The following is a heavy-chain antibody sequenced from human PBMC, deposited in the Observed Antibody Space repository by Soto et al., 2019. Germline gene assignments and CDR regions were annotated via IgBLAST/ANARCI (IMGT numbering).Heavy chain of an antibody. V-gene: IGHV3-30-3*01. D-gene: IGHD3-3*01. CDR2: ISYDGSNK. J-gene: IGHJ4*02. CDR3: ARDKRDLRFLEWSYYFDY. CDR1: GFTFSSCA. Sequence: QVPLVESGGGVVQPGRSLRLSCAASGFTFSSCAMHWVRQAPGKGLEWVAVISYDGSNKYYADSVKGRFTVSRDNSXXTXXLQVNSLRAEDTAVYYCARDKRDLRFLEWSYYFDYWGQGTLVTVSS.